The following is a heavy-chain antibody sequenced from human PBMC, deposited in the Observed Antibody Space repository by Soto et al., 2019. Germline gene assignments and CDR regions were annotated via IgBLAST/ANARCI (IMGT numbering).Heavy chain of an antibody. CDR3: ARIPYNNASFDY. J-gene: IGHJ4*02. Sequence: PAERLFLNYTVSGGSTNLFTISSNDLSWIRQDPGKGLEWIWTIQYNGNNNYSPSLKSRLTISIDTSKNQFSLPLGSVTAADTAVYYCARIPYNNASFDYWGQGTLVTVSS. CDR2: IQYNGNN. D-gene: IGHD3-10*01. V-gene: IGHV4-61*01. CDR1: GGSTNLFTISSND.